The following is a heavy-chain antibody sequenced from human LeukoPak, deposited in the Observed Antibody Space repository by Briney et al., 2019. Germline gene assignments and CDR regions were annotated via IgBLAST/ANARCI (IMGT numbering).Heavy chain of an antibody. CDR3: AKDLRVNVVVPSTPFDH. D-gene: IGHD2-2*01. J-gene: IGHJ4*02. CDR1: GFTFSTYG. CDR2: IRYDGSYK. Sequence: PGGSLRLSCAASGFTFSTYGMHWVRQAPGKGLEWVAFIRYDGSYKYYADSVKGRFTISRDNSKSTLYLQMDSLRPDDTAVYYCAKDLRVNVVVPSTPFDHWGQGTLVTVSS. V-gene: IGHV3-30*02.